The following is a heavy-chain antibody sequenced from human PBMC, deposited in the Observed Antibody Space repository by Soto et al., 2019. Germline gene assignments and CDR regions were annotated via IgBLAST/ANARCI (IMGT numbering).Heavy chain of an antibody. J-gene: IGHJ3*01. V-gene: IGHV1-3*01. D-gene: IGHD2-15*01. Sequence: QVQLVQSGAEVKKPGASVKVSCKASGYTFTSYAMHWVRQAPGQRLEWMGWINAGNGNTKYSQKFQGRVTITRDTSASTAYMELSSLRAEDTAVYYCAAGYCSGGSCYFLDAFDLWGQGTMVTVSS. CDR2: INAGNGNT. CDR1: GYTFTSYA. CDR3: AAGYCSGGSCYFLDAFDL.